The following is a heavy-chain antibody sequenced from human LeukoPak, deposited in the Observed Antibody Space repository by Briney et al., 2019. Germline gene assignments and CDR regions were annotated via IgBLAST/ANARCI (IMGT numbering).Heavy chain of an antibody. J-gene: IGHJ5*02. CDR2: VYPGGSDT. V-gene: IGHV5-51*04. CDR1: GCTFTSCW. D-gene: IGHD3-16*02. Sequence: GECLKIFCKGSGCTFTSCWIGWVRHMAGKGLEGMGIVYPGGSDTKYSPSFESQVIISADKPHSTAHLQWSSLKASDTAMYYCANGNWFDPWGQGTLVTVSS. CDR3: ANGNWFDP.